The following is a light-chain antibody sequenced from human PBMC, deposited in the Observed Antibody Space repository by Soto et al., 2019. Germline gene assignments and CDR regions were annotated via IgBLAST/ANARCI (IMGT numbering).Light chain of an antibody. CDR1: QGISSF. Sequence: DIQMTQSPSSLSASVGDRVTITCRASQGISSFVAWYQQKPGKVPRLLIYGASTLQSGVPSRFSGSGSGTDFTLTITSLQPEDVATYSCQKYSSVITFGQGTRLEIK. V-gene: IGKV1-27*01. CDR2: GAS. CDR3: QKYSSVIT. J-gene: IGKJ5*01.